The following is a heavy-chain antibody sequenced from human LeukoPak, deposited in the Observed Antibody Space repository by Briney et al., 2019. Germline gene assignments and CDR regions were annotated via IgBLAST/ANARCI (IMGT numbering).Heavy chain of an antibody. D-gene: IGHD3-22*01. Sequence: GASVKVSCKASGYTFTSYGISWVRQAPGQGLEWMGWISTYNGNTNYAQKLQGRVTMTTDTSTSTAYMELRSLRSDDTAVYYCARGFLVVVRGALDYWGQGTLVTVSS. J-gene: IGHJ4*02. CDR3: ARGFLVVVRGALDY. CDR1: GYTFTSYG. V-gene: IGHV1-18*01. CDR2: ISTYNGNT.